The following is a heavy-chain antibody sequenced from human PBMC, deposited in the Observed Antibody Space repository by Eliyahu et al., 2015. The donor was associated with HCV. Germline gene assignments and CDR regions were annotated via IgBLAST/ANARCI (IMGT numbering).Heavy chain of an antibody. CDR2: IIPIFGTA. Sequence: QVQLVQSGAEVKKPGSSVKVSCKASGGTFSSYAISWVRQAPGQGLEWMGGIIPIFGTANYAQKFQGRVTITADESTSTAYMELSSLRSEDTAVYYCARGDPEAVKSPAYYYGMDVWGQGTTVTVSS. CDR1: GGTFSSYA. J-gene: IGHJ6*02. D-gene: IGHD2-2*01. CDR3: ARGDPEAVKSPAYYYGMDV. V-gene: IGHV1-69*01.